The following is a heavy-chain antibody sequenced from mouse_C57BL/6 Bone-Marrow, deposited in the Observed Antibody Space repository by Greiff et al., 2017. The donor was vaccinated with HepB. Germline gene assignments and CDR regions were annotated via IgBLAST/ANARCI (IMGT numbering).Heavy chain of an antibody. CDR3: ARLRLTTVVGFDY. CDR1: GYPFTNYW. D-gene: IGHD1-1*01. J-gene: IGHJ2*01. CDR2: IYPGGGYT. V-gene: IGHV1-63*01. Sequence: QVQLQQSGAELVRPGTSVKMSCKASGYPFTNYWIGWAKQRPGHGLEWIGDIYPGGGYTNYNEKFKGKATLTADKSSSTAYMQFSSLTSEDSAIYYCARLRLTTVVGFDYWGQGTTLTVSS.